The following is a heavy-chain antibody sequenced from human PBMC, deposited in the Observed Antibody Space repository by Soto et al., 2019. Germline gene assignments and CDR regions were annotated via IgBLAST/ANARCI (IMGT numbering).Heavy chain of an antibody. CDR1: GGSFSGYY. Sequence: SETLSLTCAVCGGSFSGYYWSWIRQPPGKGLEWIGEINHSGSTNYNPSLKSRVTISVDTSKNQFSLKLSSVTAADTAVYYCARTPTYYFDYWGQGTLVTVSS. D-gene: IGHD2-15*01. CDR2: INHSGST. J-gene: IGHJ4*02. CDR3: ARTPTYYFDY. V-gene: IGHV4-34*01.